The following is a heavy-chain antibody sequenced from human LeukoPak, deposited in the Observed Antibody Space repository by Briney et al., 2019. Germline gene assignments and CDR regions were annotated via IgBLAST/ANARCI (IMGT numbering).Heavy chain of an antibody. D-gene: IGHD6-6*01. J-gene: IGHJ4*02. Sequence: SETLSLTCAVYGGSFSGYYWSWIRQPPGKGLEWIGEINHSGSTNYNPSLKSRVTISVDTSKNQFSLKLSSVTAADTAVYYCARGLSSIAARQGTFDYWGQGTLVTVSS. V-gene: IGHV4-34*01. CDR3: ARGLSSIAARQGTFDY. CDR2: INHSGST. CDR1: GGSFSGYY.